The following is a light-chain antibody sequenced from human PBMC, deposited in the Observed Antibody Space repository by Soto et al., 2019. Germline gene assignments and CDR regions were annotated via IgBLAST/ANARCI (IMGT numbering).Light chain of an antibody. CDR1: QSVNSW. V-gene: IGKV1-39*01. J-gene: IGKJ5*01. CDR3: QQSYSTPIT. CDR2: DAS. Sequence: DIQMTQSPSTLSAFVGDRVPITCRASQSVNSWLAWYQQRPVKAPKLLIYDASTVESGVPSRFSGSGSWTDFTLTISSLQPEDFATYYCQQSYSTPITFGQGTRLEIK.